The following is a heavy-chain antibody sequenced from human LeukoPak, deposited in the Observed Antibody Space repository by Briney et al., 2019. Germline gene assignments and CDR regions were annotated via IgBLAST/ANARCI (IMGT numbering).Heavy chain of an antibody. D-gene: IGHD2-2*01. J-gene: IGHJ4*02. CDR3: ATARASTDAWYYFDY. CDR2: FDPEDGET. CDR1: GYTLTELS. V-gene: IGHV1-24*01. Sequence: ASVKVSCKVSGYTLTELSMHRVRQAPGTGLEWMGGFDPEDGETIYAQKFQGRVTMTEDTSTDTAYMELSSLRSEDTAVYYCATARASTDAWYYFDYWGQGTLVTVSS.